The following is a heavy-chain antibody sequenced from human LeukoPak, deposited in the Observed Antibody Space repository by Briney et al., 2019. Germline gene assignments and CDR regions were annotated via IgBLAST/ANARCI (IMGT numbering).Heavy chain of an antibody. J-gene: IGHJ5*02. V-gene: IGHV4-34*01. CDR1: GGSFSGYY. CDR2: INHSGST. D-gene: IGHD6-6*01. Sequence: SETLSLTCAVYGGSFSGYYWSWIRQPPGKGLEWIGEINHSGSTNYNPSLKSRVTISVDTSKNQFSLKLSSVTAADTAVYYCARGLGYSSSSLLFDPWGQGTLVTVSS. CDR3: ARGLGYSSSSLLFDP.